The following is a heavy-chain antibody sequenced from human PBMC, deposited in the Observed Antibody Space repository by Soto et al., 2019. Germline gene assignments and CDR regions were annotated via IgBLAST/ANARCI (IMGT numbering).Heavy chain of an antibody. CDR1: GYTFTRDD. J-gene: IGHJ4*02. Sequence: APVKVSCKTSGYTFTRDDTNWVRQANGKGLVWMGWMNPNSGNTGYAQKFQGRVTMTRNTSISTAYMELSSLRSEDTAVYYCARGPNVEYYDFCSGYYSDYLGQGTLVTVSS. CDR3: ARGPNVEYYDFCSGYYSDY. CDR2: MNPNSGNT. V-gene: IGHV1-8*01. D-gene: IGHD3-3*01.